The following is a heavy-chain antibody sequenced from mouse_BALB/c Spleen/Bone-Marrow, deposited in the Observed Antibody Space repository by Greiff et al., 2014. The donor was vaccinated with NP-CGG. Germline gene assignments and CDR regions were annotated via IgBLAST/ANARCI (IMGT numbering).Heavy chain of an antibody. J-gene: IGHJ4*01. CDR3: ARNRYDAMDY. CDR2: IWSDGSK. Sequence: VKLQESGPGLVAPSQSLSITCTVSGFSLTTYGVHWVRQPPGKGLEWLAVIWSDGSKAYNSALISRLIIRKDNSRSQVFLKMDSLQTEDTAMDDCARNRYDAMDYWGQGTSVTVSA. CDR1: GFSLTTYG. V-gene: IGHV2-6*02.